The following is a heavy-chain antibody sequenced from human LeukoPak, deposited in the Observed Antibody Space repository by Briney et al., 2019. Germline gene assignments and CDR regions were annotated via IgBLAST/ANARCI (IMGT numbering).Heavy chain of an antibody. CDR3: ARHFNILTGYYKTIDY. CDR1: GYTFSNYW. CDR2: INPSDSYT. J-gene: IGHJ4*02. V-gene: IGHV5-10-1*01. Sequence: GESLMISCKGSGYTFSNYWITWVRHMPGKGLEWMGRINPSDSYTNYSPYFQGHVTISVDKSVTTAYLQWSSLKASDTAMYYCARHFNILTGYYKTIDYWGQGSLVTVSS. D-gene: IGHD3-9*01.